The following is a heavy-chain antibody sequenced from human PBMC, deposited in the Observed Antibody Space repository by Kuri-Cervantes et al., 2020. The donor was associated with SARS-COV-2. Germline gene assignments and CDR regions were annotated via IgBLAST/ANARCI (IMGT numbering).Heavy chain of an antibody. D-gene: IGHD3-10*01. V-gene: IGHV3-23*03. CDR1: VFTFSSYA. Sequence: ESLKISCAASVFTFSSYAMSWVRQAPGKGPEWGSVIYSGGSSTYYADSVKGRFTISRDNSKNTLYLQMNSLRAEDTAVYYCASMVRGNYGMDVWAKGPRSPSP. J-gene: IGHJ6*02. CDR3: ASMVRGNYGMDV. CDR2: IYSGGSST.